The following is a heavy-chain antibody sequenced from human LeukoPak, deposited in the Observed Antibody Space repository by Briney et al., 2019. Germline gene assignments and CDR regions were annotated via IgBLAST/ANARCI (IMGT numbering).Heavy chain of an antibody. CDR2: ISFSSIYM. J-gene: IGHJ4*02. CDR1: GFTFSSYE. V-gene: IGHV3-21*01. CDR3: ARANTKGYTYGNFDS. Sequence: GGSLRLSCAASGFTFSSYEMNWVRQAPGKGLEWVSSISFSSIYMYYADSVKGRFTISRDDAKNSLYLQMNSLRAEDTAVYYCARANTKGYTYGNFDSWGQGTLVTVSS. D-gene: IGHD5-18*01.